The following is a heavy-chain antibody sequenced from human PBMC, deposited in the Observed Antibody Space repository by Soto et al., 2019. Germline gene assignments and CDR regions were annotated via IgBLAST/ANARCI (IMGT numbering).Heavy chain of an antibody. CDR1: GYTFSYYR. J-gene: IGHJ3*01. CDR3: VNLDFTFGSFDVFAL. V-gene: IGHV5-10-1*01. D-gene: IGHD3-16*01. Sequence: GESLNTSCQCSGYTFSYYRISLVRQMPGKGVELVGTIDSSGSYITYSQSFQSHATISANKSINTAFLRCTSLNSSTAAIYYCVNLDFTFGSFDVFALGGQGTMVTV. CDR2: IDSSGSYI.